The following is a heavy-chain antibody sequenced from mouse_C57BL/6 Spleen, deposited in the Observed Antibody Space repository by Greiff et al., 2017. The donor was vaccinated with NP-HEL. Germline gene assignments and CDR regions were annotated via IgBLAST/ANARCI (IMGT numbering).Heavy chain of an antibody. V-gene: IGHV2-4*01. CDR2: IWSGGST. J-gene: IGHJ4*01. CDR3: AKNGITTVVAPDAMDY. Sequence: VKLQESGPGLVQPSQSLSITCTVSGFSLTSYGVHWVRQPPGKGLEWLGVIWSGGSTDYNAAFISRLSISKDNSKSQVFLKMNRLQADDTAIYYCAKNGITTVVAPDAMDYWGQGTSVTVSS. D-gene: IGHD1-1*01. CDR1: GFSLTSYG.